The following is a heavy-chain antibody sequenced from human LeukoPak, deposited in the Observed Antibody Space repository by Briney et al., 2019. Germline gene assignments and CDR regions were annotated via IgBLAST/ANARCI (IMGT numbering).Heavy chain of an antibody. Sequence: GGSLRLSCAASGFTFSSYEMNWVRQAPGKGLEWVSYISSSGSTIYYADSVKGRFTISRDNAKNSLYLQMNSLRAEDTAVYYCAREEFYYDNSEYDTTDYWGQGTLVTVSS. V-gene: IGHV3-48*03. D-gene: IGHD3-22*01. CDR1: GFTFSSYE. CDR2: ISSSGSTI. J-gene: IGHJ4*02. CDR3: AREEFYYDNSEYDTTDY.